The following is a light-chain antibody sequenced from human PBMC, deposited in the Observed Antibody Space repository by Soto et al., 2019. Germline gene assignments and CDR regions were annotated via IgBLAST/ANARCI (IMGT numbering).Light chain of an antibody. CDR2: ATS. V-gene: IGKV1-39*01. CDR1: RNVSIY. CDR3: QQSYKMPC. J-gene: IGKJ5*01. Sequence: EIPLTQSPSSLAASVGDRLTLTCRASRNVSIYLNWYQHKPGKGPTLLIHATSNLQIGVPSRFSGSGSGTEFTLTISSLEPEDFGTYYCQQSYKMPCFGQGTRLEI.